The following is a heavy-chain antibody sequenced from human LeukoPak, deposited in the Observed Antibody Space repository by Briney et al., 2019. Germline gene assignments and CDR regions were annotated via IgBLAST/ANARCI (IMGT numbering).Heavy chain of an antibody. CDR3: AKGRGTVVVITSFDY. CDR2: ISWNSGSV. D-gene: IGHD3-22*01. V-gene: IGHV3-9*01. J-gene: IGHJ4*02. CDR1: GFSFDDYA. Sequence: GGSLRLSCAASGFSFDDYAMHWVRQAPGKGLEWVSGISWNSGSVGYADSVKGRFTISRDNAKNSLYLQMNSLRAEDTALYYCAKGRGTVVVITSFDYWGQGTLVTVSS.